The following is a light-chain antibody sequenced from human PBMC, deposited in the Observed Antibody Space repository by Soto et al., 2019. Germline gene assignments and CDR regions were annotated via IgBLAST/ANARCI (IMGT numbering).Light chain of an antibody. CDR3: QQRSSWPPT. CDR1: QKISSSY. J-gene: IGKJ5*01. Sequence: EIVLTQSPGTLSLSPGERATLSCRASQKISSSYLAWYQQKPAQAPRLLIYHASNRATGIPDRFSGGGSGTDFTLTISSLEPEDFAVYYCQQRSSWPPTFGQGTRLEIK. V-gene: IGKV3D-20*02. CDR2: HAS.